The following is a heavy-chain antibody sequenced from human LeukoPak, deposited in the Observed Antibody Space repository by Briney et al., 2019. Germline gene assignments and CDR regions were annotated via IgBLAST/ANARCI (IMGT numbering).Heavy chain of an antibody. V-gene: IGHV4-39*07. CDR2: IYYSGST. D-gene: IGHD5-12*01. J-gene: IGHJ6*03. CDR1: GGSISSISYY. CDR3: ARFPLRSRDYMDV. Sequence: SETLSLTCSVSGGSISSISYYWGWIRQPPGKRLEWIGTIYYSGSTYYNPSLKSRVTISVDTSKNQFSLKLSSVTAADTAVYYCARFPLRSRDYMDVWGKGTTVTVSS.